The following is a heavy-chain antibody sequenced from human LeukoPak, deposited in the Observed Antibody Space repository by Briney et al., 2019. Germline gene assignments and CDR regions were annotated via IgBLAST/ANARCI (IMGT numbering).Heavy chain of an antibody. J-gene: IGHJ3*02. CDR1: GGSISSYY. D-gene: IGHD6-19*01. CDR3: ARAYRIAVAGDPGGDAFDI. V-gene: IGHV4-59*01. CDR2: IYYSGST. Sequence: SETLSLTCTVSGGSISSYYWSWIRQPPGKGLEWIGYIYYSGSTNYNPSLKSRVTISVDTSKNQFSLRLSSVTAADTAVYYCARAYRIAVAGDPGGDAFDIWGQGTMVTVSS.